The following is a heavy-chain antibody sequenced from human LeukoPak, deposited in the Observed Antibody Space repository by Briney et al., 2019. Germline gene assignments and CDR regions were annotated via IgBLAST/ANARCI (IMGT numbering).Heavy chain of an antibody. J-gene: IGHJ4*02. CDR2: IYYSGST. CDR3: ARARLPVGDYYDSSGYLDY. CDR1: GGSISSSSYY. V-gene: IGHV4-39*07. D-gene: IGHD3-22*01. Sequence: PSETLSLTCTVYGGSISSSSYYWGWIRQPPGKGLEWIGSIYYSGSTYYNPSLKSRVTISVDTSKNQFSLKLSSVTAADTAVYYCARARLPVGDYYDSSGYLDYWGQGTLVTVSS.